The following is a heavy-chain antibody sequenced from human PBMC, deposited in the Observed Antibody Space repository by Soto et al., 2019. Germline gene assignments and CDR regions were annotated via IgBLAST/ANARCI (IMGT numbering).Heavy chain of an antibody. CDR3: ARDRVVRYYYYGMDV. J-gene: IGHJ6*02. V-gene: IGHV3-48*03. D-gene: IGHD2-15*01. CDR1: GFTFSSYE. CDR2: ISSSGRTI. Sequence: EVQLVESGGGLVQPGGSLRLSCAASGFTFSSYEMNWVRQAPGKGLEWVSYISSSGRTIYYADSVKGRFTISRDNAKNSLYLQMNSLRAEDTAVYYCARDRVVRYYYYGMDVWGQGTTVTVSS.